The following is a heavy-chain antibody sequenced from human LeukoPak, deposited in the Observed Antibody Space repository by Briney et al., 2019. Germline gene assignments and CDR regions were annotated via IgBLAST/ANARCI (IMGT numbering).Heavy chain of an antibody. CDR3: ARLWFGELCHDY. J-gene: IGHJ4*02. V-gene: IGHV4-31*03. D-gene: IGHD3-10*01. Sequence: SETLSLTCTVSGGSISSGGYYWSWIRQHPGKGLEWIGYIYYSGSTYYNPSLKSRVTISVDTSKDQFSLKLSSVTAADTAVYYCARLWFGELCHDYWGQGTLVTVSS. CDR1: GGSISSGGYY. CDR2: IYYSGST.